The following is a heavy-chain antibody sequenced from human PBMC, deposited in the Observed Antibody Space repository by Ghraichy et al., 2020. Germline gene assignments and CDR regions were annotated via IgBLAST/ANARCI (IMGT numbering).Heavy chain of an antibody. CDR3: ARDYSGVYSSSWYYFDY. V-gene: IGHV3-21*01. D-gene: IGHD6-13*01. CDR2: ISSSSSYI. CDR1: GFTFSSYS. Sequence: GESLNISCAASGFTFSSYSMNWVRQAPGKGLEWVSSISSSSSYIYYADSVKGRFTISRDNAKNSLYLQMNSLRAEDTAVYYCARDYSGVYSSSWYYFDYWGQGTLVTVSS. J-gene: IGHJ4*02.